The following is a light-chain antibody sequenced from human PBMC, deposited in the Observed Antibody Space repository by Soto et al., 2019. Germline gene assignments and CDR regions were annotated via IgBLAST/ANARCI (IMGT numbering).Light chain of an antibody. CDR2: GAF. Sequence: DIVMTQSPATLPVSPGERATLSCRASQSVSSNLAWYQQKPGQAPRFLIYGAFTRATGITARFSGSGSGTEFTLTISSLQSEDFAVYYCQQYDNWPLTFGGGTKVEIK. V-gene: IGKV3-15*01. CDR3: QQYDNWPLT. CDR1: QSVSSN. J-gene: IGKJ4*01.